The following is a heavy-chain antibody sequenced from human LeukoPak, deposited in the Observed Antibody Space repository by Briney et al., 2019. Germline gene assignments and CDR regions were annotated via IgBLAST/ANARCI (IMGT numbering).Heavy chain of an antibody. Sequence: PGGSLRLSCAASGFTFSRIAMSWVRQAPGKGLEWVSGISGSGGRDSTYYADSVKGRFTISKDKSKNTVYLEVNSLRAEDTAVYYCAKGYSEYTSSWFDYWGQGTLVTVSS. D-gene: IGHD6-13*01. V-gene: IGHV3-23*01. CDR2: ISGSGGRDST. CDR3: AKGYSEYTSSWFDY. J-gene: IGHJ4*02. CDR1: GFTFSRIA.